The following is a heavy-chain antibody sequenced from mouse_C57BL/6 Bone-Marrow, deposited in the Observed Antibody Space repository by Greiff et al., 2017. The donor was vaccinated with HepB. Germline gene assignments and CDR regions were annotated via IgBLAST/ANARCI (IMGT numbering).Heavy chain of an antibody. J-gene: IGHJ4*01. CDR3: ARSYYGSNYYYAMDY. V-gene: IGHV1-50*01. D-gene: IGHD1-1*01. Sequence: QVQLKQPGAELVKPGASVKLSCKASGYTFTSYWMQWVKQRPGQGLEWIGEIDPSDSYTNYNQKFKGKATLTVDTSSSTAYMQLSSLTSEDSAVYYCARSYYGSNYYYAMDYWGQGTSVTVSS. CDR2: IDPSDSYT. CDR1: GYTFTSYW.